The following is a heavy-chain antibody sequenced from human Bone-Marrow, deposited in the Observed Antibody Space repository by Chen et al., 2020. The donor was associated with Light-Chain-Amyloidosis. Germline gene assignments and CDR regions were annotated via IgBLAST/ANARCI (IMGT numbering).Heavy chain of an antibody. J-gene: IGHJ4*02. CDR3: ARTSGPSHFDY. CDR2: IYYDGST. V-gene: IGHV4-59*01. D-gene: IGHD3-10*01. Sequence: QVQLRESGPGLVQASETLSLTCTVSGGSIRSYFWRWIRQSPGKGLEWIGYIYYDGSTHYNPSLKSRVTISQDTSKNQYSLKLSSVTAADTAIYYCARTSGPSHFDYWGQGTLVTVSS. CDR1: GGSIRSYF.